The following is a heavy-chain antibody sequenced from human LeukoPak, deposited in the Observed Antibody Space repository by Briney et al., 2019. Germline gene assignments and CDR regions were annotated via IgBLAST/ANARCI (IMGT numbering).Heavy chain of an antibody. J-gene: IGHJ4*02. Sequence: GGSLRLSCAASGFIFSSYGIHWVRQAPGKGLEWVSFIRSDGSNKYYADSVKGRFTISRDNSKNTLYLQMNSLRAEDTAVYYCAKDGTVGYYDILTGSDYWGQGTLVTVSS. CDR3: AKDGTVGYYDILTGSDY. D-gene: IGHD3-9*01. V-gene: IGHV3-30*02. CDR2: IRSDGSNK. CDR1: GFIFSSYG.